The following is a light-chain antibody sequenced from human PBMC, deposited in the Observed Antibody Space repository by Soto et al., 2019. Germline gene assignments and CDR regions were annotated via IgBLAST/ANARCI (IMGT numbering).Light chain of an antibody. Sequence: EIVMTQSPATVALSPGDRVTLSCRASRTVHSNVAWYQHKPGQAPRLLIYGASFRATGMPARFSGSGFGTEFTLTISSLQSEDFAVYYCQQYNNWPRTFGQGTKVDI. V-gene: IGKV3-15*01. CDR1: RTVHSN. J-gene: IGKJ1*01. CDR3: QQYNNWPRT. CDR2: GAS.